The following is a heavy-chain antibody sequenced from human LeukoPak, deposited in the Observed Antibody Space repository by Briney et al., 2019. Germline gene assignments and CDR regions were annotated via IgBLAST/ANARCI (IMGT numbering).Heavy chain of an antibody. J-gene: IGHJ4*02. Sequence: SETLSLTCAVYGGSFSGNYWIWIPQPPGKGLEWIGEINHRGSTKYNPSLKSRVTISVDTSKNQLSRKLSSVTAADTAVYYCARGPIGIVGATTFDYWGQGTLVTVSS. CDR2: INHRGST. V-gene: IGHV4-34*01. CDR3: ARGPIGIVGATTFDY. CDR1: GGSFSGNY. D-gene: IGHD1-26*01.